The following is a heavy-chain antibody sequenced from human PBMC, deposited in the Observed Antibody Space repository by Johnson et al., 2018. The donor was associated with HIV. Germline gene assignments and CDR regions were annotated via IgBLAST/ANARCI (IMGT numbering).Heavy chain of an antibody. CDR3: ARERARQELGLDGAFDI. V-gene: IGHV3-30*19. Sequence: QVQLVESGGGLVQPGGSLRLSCAASGFTFSIYGMHWVRQAPGKGLEWVAVIWYDGSNKYNADSVKGRFIISRDNSQNTLSLQMHSLRAEDTAVYYCARERARQELGLDGAFDIWGQGTTVSVS. D-gene: IGHD6-13*01. J-gene: IGHJ3*02. CDR2: IWYDGSNK. CDR1: GFTFSIYG.